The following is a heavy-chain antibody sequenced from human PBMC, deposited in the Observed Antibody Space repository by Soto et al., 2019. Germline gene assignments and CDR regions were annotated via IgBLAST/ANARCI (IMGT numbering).Heavy chain of an antibody. J-gene: IGHJ4*02. CDR3: AKREAAAGLIDY. D-gene: IGHD6-13*01. CDR1: GFTFSSYA. V-gene: IGHV3-21*01. CDR2: ITETSLYI. Sequence: GGSLRLSCAASGFTFSSYAMSWVRQAPGKGLEWVSSITETSLYIYYAGSVKGRFTISRDNARNSLYLELNSLRAEDTAVYYCAKREAAAGLIDYWGQGTLVTVSS.